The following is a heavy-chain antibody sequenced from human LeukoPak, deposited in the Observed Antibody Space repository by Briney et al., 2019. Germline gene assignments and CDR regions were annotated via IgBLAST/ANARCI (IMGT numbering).Heavy chain of an antibody. J-gene: IGHJ6*03. Sequence: PGGSLRLSCAASGFTFSSYSMNWVRQAPGKGLEWVSAISGSGGSTYYADSVKGRFTISRDNSKNTLYLQMNSLRAEDTAVYYCAKRGYGDFFYMDVWGKGTTVTISS. CDR1: GFTFSSYS. CDR2: ISGSGGST. CDR3: AKRGYGDFFYMDV. D-gene: IGHD4-17*01. V-gene: IGHV3-23*01.